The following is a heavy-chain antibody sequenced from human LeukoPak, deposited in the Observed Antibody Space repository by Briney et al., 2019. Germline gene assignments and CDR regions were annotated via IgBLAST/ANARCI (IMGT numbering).Heavy chain of an antibody. CDR3: ARDVSVLVISFGFDS. Sequence: GGSLGLSCAASGFTFSTYALHWVRQAPGKGLEWLTVISHHETNEYYADSVKGRFTISRDNSKNTLYLQMNSLRAEDTAVYYCARDVSVLVISFGFDSWGQGTLVTVSS. CDR2: ISHHETNE. J-gene: IGHJ4*02. V-gene: IGHV3-30-3*01. CDR1: GFTFSTYA. D-gene: IGHD3-22*01.